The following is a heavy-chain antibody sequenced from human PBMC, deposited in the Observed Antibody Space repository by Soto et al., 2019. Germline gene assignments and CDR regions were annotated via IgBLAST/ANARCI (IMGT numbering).Heavy chain of an antibody. J-gene: IGHJ6*02. CDR3: ARHSAITTYYYYYGMDV. Sequence: XATLSLTCTVSGGSISLSSYYWGWIRQPPGKGLEWVGSIYYSGSTYYNPSLKSRVTISVDTSKNQFSLKLSSVTAADTAVYYCARHSAITTYYYYYGMDVWGQGTTVTVSS. CDR1: GGSISLSSYY. CDR2: IYYSGST. V-gene: IGHV4-39*01. D-gene: IGHD5-12*01.